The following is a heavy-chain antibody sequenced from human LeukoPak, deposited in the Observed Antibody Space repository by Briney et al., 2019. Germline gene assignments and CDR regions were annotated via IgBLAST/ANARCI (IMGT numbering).Heavy chain of an antibody. CDR1: GYTFTSYG. V-gene: IGHV1-3*03. CDR2: INAGNGKT. Sequence: EASVKVSCKASGYTFTSYGISWVRQAPGQRLEWMGWINAGNGKTKYSQEFQDRVTITRDTSASIAYMELSSLRSEDMAVYYCARDGFRGNYLFDYWGQGTLVTVSS. D-gene: IGHD1-7*01. CDR3: ARDGFRGNYLFDY. J-gene: IGHJ4*02.